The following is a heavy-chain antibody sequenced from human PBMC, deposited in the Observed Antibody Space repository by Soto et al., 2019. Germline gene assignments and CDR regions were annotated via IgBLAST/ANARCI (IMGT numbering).Heavy chain of an antibody. J-gene: IGHJ3*02. CDR3: AKDQYYYDSSGYSSPVHDAFDS. V-gene: IGHV3-30*18. Sequence: GGCLRLSCAACRFTFSSYGMHWVRQAPGKGLEWVAVISYDGSNKYYADSVKGRFTISRDNSKNTLYLQMNSLRAEDTAVYYFAKDQYYYDSSGYSSPVHDAFDSWGQGTMVTV. CDR1: RFTFSSYG. CDR2: ISYDGSNK. D-gene: IGHD3-22*01.